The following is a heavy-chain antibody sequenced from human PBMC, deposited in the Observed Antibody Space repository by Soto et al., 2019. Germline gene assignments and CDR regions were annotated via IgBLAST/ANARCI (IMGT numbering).Heavy chain of an antibody. CDR1: GGTFSSYA. CDR3: ARDLRDIVVVPAAGDAFDI. CDR2: IIPIFGTA. V-gene: IGHV1-69*01. D-gene: IGHD2-2*01. J-gene: IGHJ3*02. Sequence: QVQLVQSGAEVKKPGSSVKVSCKASGGTFSSYAISWVRQAPGQGLEWKGGIIPIFGTANYAQKFQGRVTITADESTSTAYMELSSLRSEDTAVYYCARDLRDIVVVPAAGDAFDIWGQGTMVTVSS.